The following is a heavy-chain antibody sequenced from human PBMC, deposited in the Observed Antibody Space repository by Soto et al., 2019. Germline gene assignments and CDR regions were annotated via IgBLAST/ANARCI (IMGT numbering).Heavy chain of an antibody. CDR3: AHSPPIVYGGNAFDY. J-gene: IGHJ4*02. D-gene: IGHD4-17*01. CDR1: GFSLSTSGVG. V-gene: IGHV2-5*02. CDR2: IYWDDDK. Sequence: QITLKESGPTLVKPTQTLTLTCTFSGFSLSTSGVGVGWIRQPPGKALEWLALIYWDDDKRYSPSLKSRLTIXXDXSIXQVVLTMTNMDPVDTATYYCAHSPPIVYGGNAFDYWGQGTLVTVSS.